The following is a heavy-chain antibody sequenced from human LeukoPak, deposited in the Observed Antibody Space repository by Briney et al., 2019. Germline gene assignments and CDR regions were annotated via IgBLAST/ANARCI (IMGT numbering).Heavy chain of an antibody. V-gene: IGHV1-18*01. CDR1: GYTFTSYG. CDR3: ARDNLPLLYYMDV. Sequence: ASVKVSCKASGYTFTSYGISWVRQAPGQGLEWMGWISAYNGNTNYAQKLQGRVTMTTDTSTSTAYIELRSLRSDDTAVYYCARDNLPLLYYMDVWGKGTTVTVSS. J-gene: IGHJ6*03. CDR2: ISAYNGNT.